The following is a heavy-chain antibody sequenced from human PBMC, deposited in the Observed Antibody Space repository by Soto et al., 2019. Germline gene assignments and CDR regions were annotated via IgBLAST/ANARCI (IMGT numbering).Heavy chain of an antibody. Sequence: WGSLRLSCAASGFSFFSYALIWVRQAPGKGLEWVSTISGSDGKTFYADSVKGRFSISRDTSQNTLYLQMNSLRADDTAIYYCARWSYLDYWGQGTRVTVSS. CDR1: GFSFFSYA. D-gene: IGHD3-3*01. CDR3: ARWSYLDY. J-gene: IGHJ4*02. V-gene: IGHV3-23*01. CDR2: ISGSDGKT.